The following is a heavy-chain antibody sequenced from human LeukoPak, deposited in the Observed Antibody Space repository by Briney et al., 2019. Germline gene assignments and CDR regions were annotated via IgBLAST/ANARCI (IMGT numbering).Heavy chain of an antibody. Sequence: GGSLRLSCAGSGFTFSSYPMRWVRQAPGKGLEWVSSISGSGGRTHYADSVKGRFTISRDTSKNTLYLQTNSLRAEDTARYYCAKDRLINTIAPFYFDNWGQGTLVTVSS. D-gene: IGHD3-10*01. CDR3: AKDRLINTIAPFYFDN. CDR2: ISGSGGRT. CDR1: GFTFSSYP. V-gene: IGHV3-23*01. J-gene: IGHJ4*02.